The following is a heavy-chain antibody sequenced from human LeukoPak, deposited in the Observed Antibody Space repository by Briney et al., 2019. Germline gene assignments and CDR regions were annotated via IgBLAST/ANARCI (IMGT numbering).Heavy chain of an antibody. CDR1: GGSFSGYY. CDR3: AASGGPINWFDP. CDR2: ITHNGYT. J-gene: IGHJ5*02. V-gene: IGHV4-34*01. D-gene: IGHD3-10*01. Sequence: SETLSLTCAVYGGSFSGYYWGWIRQPPGKGLQWVGEITHNGYTNYNPALKSRVTISIDTSKNEFSLKVSSVTAADMAIYYCAASGGPINWFDPWGQGTLVTVSS.